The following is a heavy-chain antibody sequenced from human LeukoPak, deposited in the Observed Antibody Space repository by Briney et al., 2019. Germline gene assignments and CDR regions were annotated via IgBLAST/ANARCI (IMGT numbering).Heavy chain of an antibody. J-gene: IGHJ5*02. V-gene: IGHV3-74*03. CDR2: INSDGSST. D-gene: IGHD6-19*01. Sequence: PGGSLRLSCVASGFTFSSYWMHWVRQAPGKGLVWVSRINSDGSSTKCADSVKGRFTISRDNAKNSLYLQMNSLRAEDTALYYCARDSSGWYGNWFDPWGQGTLVTVSS. CDR3: ARDSSGWYGNWFDP. CDR1: GFTFSSYW.